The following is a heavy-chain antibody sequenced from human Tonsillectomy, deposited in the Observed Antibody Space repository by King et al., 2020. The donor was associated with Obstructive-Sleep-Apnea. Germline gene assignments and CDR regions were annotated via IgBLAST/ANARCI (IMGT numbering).Heavy chain of an antibody. CDR3: AKGPPMYYDILTSGSDAFDI. CDR2: ISYDGSNK. Sequence: VQLVESGGGVVQPGRSLRLSCAASGFTFSSYGMHWVRQAPGKGLEWVAVISYDGSNKYYADSVKGRFTISRDNSKNTLYLQMNSLRAEDTAVYYCAKGPPMYYDILTSGSDAFDIWGQGTMVTVSS. D-gene: IGHD3-9*01. CDR1: GFTFSSYG. J-gene: IGHJ3*02. V-gene: IGHV3-30*18.